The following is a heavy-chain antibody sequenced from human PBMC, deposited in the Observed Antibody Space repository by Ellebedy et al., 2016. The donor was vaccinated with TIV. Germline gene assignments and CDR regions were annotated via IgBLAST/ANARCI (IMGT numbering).Heavy chain of an antibody. CDR3: ARDMVQGMVARYLWFDY. D-gene: IGHD5-12*01. Sequence: AASVKVSCKVSGGTFSNYGISWVRQAPGQGLEWVGWISAYTGDTEYAQKFHGRATMTTDTSTTTAYMELRSLKSDDTAVYYCARDMVQGMVARYLWFDYWGQGTLVTVSS. CDR1: GGTFSNYG. V-gene: IGHV1-18*01. CDR2: ISAYTGDT. J-gene: IGHJ4*02.